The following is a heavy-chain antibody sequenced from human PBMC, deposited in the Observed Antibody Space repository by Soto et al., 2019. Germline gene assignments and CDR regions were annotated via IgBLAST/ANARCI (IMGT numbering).Heavy chain of an antibody. CDR2: ISYDGSNK. D-gene: IGHD3-22*01. J-gene: IGHJ6*02. Sequence: GGSLRLSCAASGFTFSSYAMHWVRQAPGKGLEWVAVISYDGSNKYYADSVKGRFTISRDNSRNTLYLQMNSLRAEDTAVYYCASSYYYDSSGYAADPSMDVWGQGTTVTVSS. CDR1: GFTFSSYA. V-gene: IGHV3-30-3*01. CDR3: ASSYYYDSSGYAADPSMDV.